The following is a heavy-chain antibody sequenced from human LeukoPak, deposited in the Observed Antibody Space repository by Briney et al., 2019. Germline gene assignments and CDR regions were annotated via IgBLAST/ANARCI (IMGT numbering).Heavy chain of an antibody. D-gene: IGHD2-2*01. J-gene: IGHJ6*02. Sequence: ASVKVSCKASGYTFTSYGISWVRQAPGQGLEWMGWISAYNGNTNYAQKFQGRVTITADESTSTAYMELSSLRSEDTAVYYCAREDIVVVPAAQKYGMDVWGQGTTVTVSS. CDR1: GYTFTSYG. CDR3: AREDIVVVPAAQKYGMDV. CDR2: ISAYNGNT. V-gene: IGHV1-18*01.